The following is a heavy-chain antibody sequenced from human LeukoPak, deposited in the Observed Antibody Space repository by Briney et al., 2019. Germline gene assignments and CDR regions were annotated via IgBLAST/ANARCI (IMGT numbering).Heavy chain of an antibody. V-gene: IGHV4-59*01. CDR3: ARDVLGSFDY. CDR1: GGSINSDN. J-gene: IGHJ4*02. Sequence: SETLSLTCTVSGGSINSDNWSWVRQPPGKGLEWIGYIYYSGSTNYNPSLKSRVTISVDTSKNQFSLQLSSVTAADTAVYYCARDVLGSFDYWGQGTLVTVSS. CDR2: IYYSGST. D-gene: IGHD2-15*01.